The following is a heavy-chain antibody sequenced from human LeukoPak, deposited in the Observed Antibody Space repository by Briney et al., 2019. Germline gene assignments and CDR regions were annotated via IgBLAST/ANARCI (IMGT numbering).Heavy chain of an antibody. CDR2: ISSSSSYI. D-gene: IGHD2-15*01. CDR1: GFTFSSYS. V-gene: IGHV3-21*01. J-gene: IGHJ4*02. Sequence: GGSLRLSCAASGFTFSSYSMNWVRQAPGKGLEWVSPISSSSSYIYYADSVKGRFTISRDNAKNSLYLQMNSLRAEDTAVYYCARRLVVVAAGGDYWGQGTLVTVSS. CDR3: ARRLVVVAAGGDY.